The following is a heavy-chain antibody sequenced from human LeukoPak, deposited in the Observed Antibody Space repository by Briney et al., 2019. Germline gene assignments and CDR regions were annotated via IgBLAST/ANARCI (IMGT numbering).Heavy chain of an antibody. Sequence: PSETLSLTCTVSGGSISGSSYYWGWIRQPPGKGLEWIGSIYYSGSTYYNPSLKSRVTISVDTSKNQFSLKLSSVTAADTAVYYCARSGVDYNWFDPWGQGTLVTVSS. J-gene: IGHJ5*02. CDR1: GGSISGSSYY. CDR2: IYYSGST. D-gene: IGHD3-10*01. V-gene: IGHV4-39*01. CDR3: ARSGVDYNWFDP.